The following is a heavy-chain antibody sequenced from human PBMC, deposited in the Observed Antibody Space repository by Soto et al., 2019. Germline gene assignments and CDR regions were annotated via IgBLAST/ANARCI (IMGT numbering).Heavy chain of an antibody. Sequence: PSETLSLTCAVSGCSVSSDYYYCSWLRQSPGEGLEWLGYVSHRGTSSYNPSFMSGSSISLESSKNHFSLRLTSVTAADTAVYYCARATAYCGRTDCYPFDYWGQGALVTVSS. D-gene: IGHD2-2*01. CDR1: GCSVSSDYYY. CDR3: ARATAYCGRTDCYPFDY. V-gene: IGHV4-30-4*01. J-gene: IGHJ4*02. CDR2: VSHRGTS.